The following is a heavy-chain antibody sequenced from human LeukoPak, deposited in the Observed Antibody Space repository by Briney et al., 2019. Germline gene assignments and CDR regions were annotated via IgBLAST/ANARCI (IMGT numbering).Heavy chain of an antibody. D-gene: IGHD6-13*01. J-gene: IGHJ4*02. CDR3: ARGLAVAAAPFDY. CDR1: GFTFSSYW. CDR2: IKQDGSEK. Sequence: GGSLRLSCAASGFTFSSYWMSWVRQAPGKGLEWVANIKQDGSEKYYVDSVKGRFTISRDNAKNSLYLQMNSLRAEDTAVYYCARGLAVAAAPFDYWGQGTLVTVSS. V-gene: IGHV3-7*01.